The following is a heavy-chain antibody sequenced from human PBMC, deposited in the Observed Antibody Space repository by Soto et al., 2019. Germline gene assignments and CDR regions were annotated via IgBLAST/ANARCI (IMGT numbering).Heavy chain of an antibody. J-gene: IGHJ6*02. CDR2: ISGSGGST. D-gene: IGHD5-18*01. CDR3: AKVMMGRWIQLPQYGIDV. V-gene: IGHV3-23*01. CDR1: GFTFSSYA. Sequence: GGSLRLSCAASGFTFSSYAMSWVRQAPGKGLEWVSAISGSGGSTYYADSVKGRFTISRDNSKNTLYLQMNSLRAEDTAVYYCAKVMMGRWIQLPQYGIDVWGQGTTVTVSS.